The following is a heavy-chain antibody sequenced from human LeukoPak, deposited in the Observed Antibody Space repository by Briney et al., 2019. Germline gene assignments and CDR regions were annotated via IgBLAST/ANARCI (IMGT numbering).Heavy chain of an antibody. CDR2: ISYDGSNK. V-gene: IGHV3-30*04. CDR1: GFTFSNHA. CDR3: ARKYNYDSSGYSEAEYFQH. Sequence: GGSLRLSCAASGFTFSNHAMHWVRQAPGKGLEWVAVISYDGSNKYYADSVKGRFTISRDNSKNTLYLQMNSLRAEDTAVYYCARKYNYDSSGYSEAEYFQHWGQGTLVTVSS. D-gene: IGHD3-22*01. J-gene: IGHJ1*01.